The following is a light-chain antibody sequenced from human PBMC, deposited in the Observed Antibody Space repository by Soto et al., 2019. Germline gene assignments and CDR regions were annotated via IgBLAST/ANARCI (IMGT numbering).Light chain of an antibody. V-gene: IGKV1-5*03. CDR1: HSIRNW. CDR3: QEYDSYRT. J-gene: IGKJ1*01. Sequence: DIQMTQSPSTLSASVGDRVTITCRASHSIRNWLAWYQQKAGKAPNLLIYKASTLESGVPSRFSGSGSGTEFTLTISSLQPDDSATYYCQEYDSYRTFDQGTKVDIK. CDR2: KAS.